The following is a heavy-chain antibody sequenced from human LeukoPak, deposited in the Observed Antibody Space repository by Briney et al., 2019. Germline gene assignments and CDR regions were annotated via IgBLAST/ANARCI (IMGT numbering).Heavy chain of an antibody. D-gene: IGHD4-23*01. CDR1: GFTFSSYW. CDR2: IGTDGSRT. CDR3: ARDKYGGNSNAFDI. Sequence: PGRSLRLSCAASGFTFSSYWMHWVRQVPGKGLVWVARIGTDGSRTTYADYVQGRFTISRDNAKNTLYLQMNSLRAEDTAVYYCARDKYGGNSNAFDIWGQGTLVTVSS. V-gene: IGHV3-74*01. J-gene: IGHJ3*02.